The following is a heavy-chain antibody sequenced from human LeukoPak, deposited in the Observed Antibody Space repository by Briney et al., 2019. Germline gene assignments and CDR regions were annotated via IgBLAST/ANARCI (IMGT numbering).Heavy chain of an antibody. J-gene: IGHJ6*03. Sequence: GGSLRLSCAASGFTFDDYAMHWVRQAPGKGLEWVSAIGGSGSTTYYADSVKGRFTISRDNSKNTLYLQMNSLRAEDTAVYYCARPNTKRLRITIFGVVTRGYYYMDVWGKGTTVTVSS. D-gene: IGHD3-3*01. CDR2: IGGSGSTT. CDR1: GFTFDDYA. CDR3: ARPNTKRLRITIFGVVTRGYYYMDV. V-gene: IGHV3-23*01.